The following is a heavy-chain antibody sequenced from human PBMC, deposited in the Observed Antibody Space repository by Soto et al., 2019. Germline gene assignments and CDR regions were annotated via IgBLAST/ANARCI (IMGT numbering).Heavy chain of an antibody. Sequence: ETLSLTCTVSGCSISSYCWSWIRQPPGKGLEWIGYIYYSGSTNYNPSLKSRVTISVDTSKNQFSLKLSSVTAADTAVYYCARVAVAGIPPSEFYGMDVWGQGTTVTVSS. CDR2: IYYSGST. CDR1: GCSISSYC. J-gene: IGHJ6*02. V-gene: IGHV4-59*01. D-gene: IGHD6-19*01. CDR3: ARVAVAGIPPSEFYGMDV.